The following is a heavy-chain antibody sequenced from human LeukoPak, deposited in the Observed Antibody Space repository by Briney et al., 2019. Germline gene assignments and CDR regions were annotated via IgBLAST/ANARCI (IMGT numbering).Heavy chain of an antibody. V-gene: IGHV1-18*01. J-gene: IGHJ4*02. CDR3: AREGTGYYGSGSYYNPLFDY. CDR1: GYTFTSYC. CDR2: ISAYNGNT. Sequence: ASVKVSCKASGYTFTSYCISWVRHAPGQALECLEWISAYNGNTNYAQKLQGRVTMNTDTSTSTAYMELRSLRSDDTAVYYCAREGTGYYGSGSYYNPLFDYWGQGTLVTVSS. D-gene: IGHD3-10*01.